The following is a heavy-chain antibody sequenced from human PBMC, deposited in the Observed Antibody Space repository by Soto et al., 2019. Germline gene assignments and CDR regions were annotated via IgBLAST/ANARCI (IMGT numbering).Heavy chain of an antibody. V-gene: IGHV4-34*01. D-gene: IGHD6-13*01. CDR2: INQSGST. Sequence: QVQLQQWGAGLLKPSETLSLTCAVYGGSFSGYYWSWIRQPPGKGLEWIGEINQSGSTNYNPSLNRRVTISVDTSKNQFSPKLSSVTAADTAVHYCARTYSSSWSPFEYWGQGTLVTVSS. J-gene: IGHJ4*02. CDR3: ARTYSSSWSPFEY. CDR1: GGSFSGYY.